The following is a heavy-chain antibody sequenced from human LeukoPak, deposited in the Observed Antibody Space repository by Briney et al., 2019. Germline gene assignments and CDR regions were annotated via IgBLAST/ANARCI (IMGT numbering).Heavy chain of an antibody. V-gene: IGHV4-59*01. Sequence: ASETLSLTCSVSGDSMRNYYWSWIQQPPGKGLEWIGYIYYSGSTNYNPSLKSRVTISVDTSKDQFSLKLTSVTATDTAMYCCVRDGRGFLRFDYWGQGTLVTVSS. CDR1: GDSMRNYY. CDR2: IYYSGST. CDR3: VRDGRGFLRFDY. D-gene: IGHD1-26*01. J-gene: IGHJ4*02.